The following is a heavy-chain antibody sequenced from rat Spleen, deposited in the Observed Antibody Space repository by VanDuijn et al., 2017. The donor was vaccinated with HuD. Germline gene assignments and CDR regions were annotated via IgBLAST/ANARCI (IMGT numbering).Heavy chain of an antibody. J-gene: IGHJ2*01. Sequence: QVQLKESGPGLMQPSETLSLTCTVSGFSLTSNGVGWVRQPLGKGLVWMGTIWAGGSTNYNSAVQSRLSISRDTSKSQVFLKRNSLQPEDTGTYYCARHRPGTLLDYWGQGVMVTVSS. CDR3: ARHRPGTLLDY. CDR1: GFSLTSNG. D-gene: IGHD1-4*01. CDR2: IWAGGST. V-gene: IGHV2-72*01.